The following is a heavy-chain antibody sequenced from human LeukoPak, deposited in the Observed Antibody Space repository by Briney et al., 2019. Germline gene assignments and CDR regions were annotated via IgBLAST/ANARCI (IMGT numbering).Heavy chain of an antibody. CDR3: VKSPLNLGYCSGGSCHYFDY. Sequence: GGSLRLSCAASGFTFSIYSMNWVRQAPGKGLEWISYISSSSDLIYYADSVKGRFTISRDNSKNTLYLQMNSLRAEDTAVYYCVKSPLNLGYCSGGSCHYFDYWGQGTLVTVSS. J-gene: IGHJ4*02. V-gene: IGHV3-48*01. CDR2: ISSSSDLI. CDR1: GFTFSIYS. D-gene: IGHD2-15*01.